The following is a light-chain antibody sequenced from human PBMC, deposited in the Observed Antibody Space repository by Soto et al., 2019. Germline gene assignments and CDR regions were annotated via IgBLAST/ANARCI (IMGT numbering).Light chain of an antibody. Sequence: QSVLTQPPSVSGAPGQRVTISCTGSSSNIGAGYDVHWYQQLPGTAPKLLIYGNSNRPSGVPDRFSGSKSGTSASLAISGLRSEDEADYYCAAWDGTLDGSVLFGGGTKLTVL. J-gene: IGLJ2*01. CDR1: SSNIGAGYD. CDR3: AAWDGTLDGSVL. V-gene: IGLV1-40*01. CDR2: GNS.